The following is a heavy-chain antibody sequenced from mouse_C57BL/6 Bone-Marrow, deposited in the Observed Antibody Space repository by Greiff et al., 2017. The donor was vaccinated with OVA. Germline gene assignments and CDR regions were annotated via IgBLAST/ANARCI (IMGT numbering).Heavy chain of an antibody. CDR3: AKKDYGSSYWYFDV. D-gene: IGHD1-1*01. V-gene: IGHV2-5*01. J-gene: IGHJ1*03. CDR1: GFSLTSYG. Sequence: QVQLKESGPGLVQPSQSLSITCTVSGFSLTSYGVHWVRQSPGKGLEWLGWIWRGGGTDYKAAFMSRLSITKDNSKSQVFFKMNSLQAADTAIYYCAKKDYGSSYWYFDVWGTGTTVTVSS. CDR2: IWRGGGT.